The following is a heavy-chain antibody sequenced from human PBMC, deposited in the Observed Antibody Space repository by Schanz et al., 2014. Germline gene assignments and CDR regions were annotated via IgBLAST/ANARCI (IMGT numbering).Heavy chain of an antibody. D-gene: IGHD6-13*01. CDR3: ASSGAGYSSSWDFDY. CDR2: ISAYNGNT. V-gene: IGHV1-18*01. J-gene: IGHJ4*02. Sequence: QVQLVQSGAEVKKPGSSVKVSCKASGGTFSTYTISWVRQAPGQGLEWMGWISAYNGNTNYAQKLQGRVTMTTDTSTSTSYMELTSLRFDDTAVYYCASSGAGYSSSWDFDYWGQGTLVTVSS. CDR1: GGTFSTYT.